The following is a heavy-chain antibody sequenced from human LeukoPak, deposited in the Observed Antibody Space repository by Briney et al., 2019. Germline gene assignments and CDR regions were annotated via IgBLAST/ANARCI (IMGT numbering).Heavy chain of an antibody. V-gene: IGHV5-51*01. CDR3: ARRSTRGSYGGAVDY. D-gene: IGHD2-2*01. CDR1: GYSFTSYW. J-gene: IGHJ4*02. Sequence: PGESLKISCKGSGYSFTSYWIGWVRQMPGKGLEWMGIIYPGDSDTRYSPSFQGQVTISADKSISTAYLQWSSLKASDTAMYYCARRSTRGSYGGAVDYWGQGTLVTVSS. CDR2: IYPGDSDT.